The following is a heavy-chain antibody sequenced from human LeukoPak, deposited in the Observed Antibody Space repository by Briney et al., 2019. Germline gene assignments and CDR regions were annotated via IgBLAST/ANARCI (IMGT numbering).Heavy chain of an antibody. J-gene: IGHJ4*02. CDR2: ISSSSSYI. D-gene: IGHD6-13*01. CDR3: ARDIKAAAGNDY. Sequence: GGSLRLSCAASGFTFSSYSMNWVRQAPGKGLEWVSSISSSSSYIYHADSVKGRFTISRDNAKNSLYLQMNSLRAEDTAVYYCARDIKAAAGNDYWGQGTLATVSP. CDR1: GFTFSSYS. V-gene: IGHV3-21*01.